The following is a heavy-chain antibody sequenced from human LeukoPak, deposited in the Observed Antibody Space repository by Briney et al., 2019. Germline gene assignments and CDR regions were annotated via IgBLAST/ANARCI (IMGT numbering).Heavy chain of an antibody. V-gene: IGHV3-21*01. J-gene: IGHJ4*02. CDR2: ISSSSRYT. Sequence: PGGSLRLSCAASGFTFSSYSMNWARQAPGRGLEWVSSISSSSRYTYYADSVKGRFTISRDNAKNSLYLQMNSLRAEDTAVYYCARDLTTVTTAFFVYWGQGTLVTVSS. CDR3: ARDLTTVTTAFFVY. CDR1: GFTFSSYS. D-gene: IGHD4-11*01.